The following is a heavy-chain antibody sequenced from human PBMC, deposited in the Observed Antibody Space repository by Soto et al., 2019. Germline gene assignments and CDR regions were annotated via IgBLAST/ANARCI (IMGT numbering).Heavy chain of an antibody. Sequence: TGWSLRLSCASSVFTFSRYGMHWVRQAPGKGLEWVAVIWYDAINAYYADSVKGRFTISRDNSKNTLFLQMNGLRADDTAIYYCARDAVVEAVENFYFDYWGQGTLVTVSS. J-gene: IGHJ4*02. CDR2: IWYDAINA. CDR3: ARDAVVEAVENFYFDY. D-gene: IGHD2-2*01. CDR1: VFTFSRYG. V-gene: IGHV3-33*01.